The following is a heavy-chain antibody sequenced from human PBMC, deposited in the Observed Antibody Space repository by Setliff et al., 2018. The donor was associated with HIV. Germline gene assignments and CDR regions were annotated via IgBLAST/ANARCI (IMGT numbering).Heavy chain of an antibody. V-gene: IGHV3-21*01. Sequence: GGSLRLSCEASGFTFSTYSMNWVRQAPGKGLEWVSSISSSSRSKYYADSVKGRFTISRDNAKNSLYLQMNSLRAEDTAVYYCARPTYYGSAPFDPWGQGTLVTVSS. CDR1: GFTFSTYS. CDR2: ISSSSRSK. CDR3: ARPTYYGSAPFDP. D-gene: IGHD3-10*01. J-gene: IGHJ5*02.